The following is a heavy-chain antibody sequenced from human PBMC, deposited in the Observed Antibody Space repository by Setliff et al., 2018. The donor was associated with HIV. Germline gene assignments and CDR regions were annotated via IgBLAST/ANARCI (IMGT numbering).Heavy chain of an antibody. Sequence: PSETLSLTCAVYGGSFSGYYWTWIRQPPGKGLEWIGEGRGLEWVGEINHSGSTNYNPSLESRVTMSLDTSNNHFSLKLTSVTAADSAVYYCVRQHGDYAFGSWGQGTLVTVSS. CDR1: GGSFSGYY. J-gene: IGHJ5*01. D-gene: IGHD4-17*01. CDR3: VRQHGDYAFGS. V-gene: IGHV4-34*10. CDR2: GRGLEWVGEINHSGST.